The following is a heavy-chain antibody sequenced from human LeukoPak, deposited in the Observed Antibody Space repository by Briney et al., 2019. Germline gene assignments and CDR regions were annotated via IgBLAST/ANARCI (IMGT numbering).Heavy chain of an antibody. Sequence: GGSLRLSCAASGFTFSSYSMNWVRQAPGKGLEWVSSISSSSSYIYYADSVKGRFTISRDKAKNSLYLQMNSLRAEDTAVYYCARDYGSGSYGLDWFDPWGQGTLVTVSS. V-gene: IGHV3-21*01. CDR2: ISSSSSYI. J-gene: IGHJ5*02. CDR1: GFTFSSYS. D-gene: IGHD3-10*01. CDR3: ARDYGSGSYGLDWFDP.